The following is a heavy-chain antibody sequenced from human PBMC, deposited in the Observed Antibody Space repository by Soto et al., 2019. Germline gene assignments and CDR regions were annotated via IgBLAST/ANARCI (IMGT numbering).Heavy chain of an antibody. CDR1: GFTFSSYW. J-gene: IGHJ4*02. CDR2: ISDDGSST. V-gene: IGHV3-74*03. D-gene: IGHD2-15*01. CDR3: ARRHDSDFDN. Sequence: GGSLRLSCAASGFTFSSYWMHWVRQAPGKGLVWVSRISDDGSSTTYADSVRGRFTISRDNANYTLYLEISSLRAGDTGVYYCARRHDSDFDNWGQGTLVTVSS.